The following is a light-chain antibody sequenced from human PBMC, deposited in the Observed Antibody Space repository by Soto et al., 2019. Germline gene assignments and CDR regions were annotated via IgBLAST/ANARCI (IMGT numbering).Light chain of an antibody. CDR3: QEGSNWPPPIT. CDR1: QSVSSY. CDR2: DAS. J-gene: IGKJ5*01. V-gene: IGKV3-11*01. Sequence: EIVLTQSPVTLSLSPGERATLSCRASQSVSSYLAWYQQKPGQPPRLLIYDASKRATGIPDRFSGSGSGTDFTLTISSLEPEDFAVYYCQEGSNWPPPITFGQGTRLEIK.